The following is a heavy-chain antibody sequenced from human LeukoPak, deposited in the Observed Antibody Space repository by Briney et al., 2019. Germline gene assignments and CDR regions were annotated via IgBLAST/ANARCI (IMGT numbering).Heavy chain of an antibody. V-gene: IGHV4-59*12. CDR1: GSSISNKY. CDR2: IYYSGST. J-gene: IGHJ6*03. Sequence: SETLSLTCTVSGSSISNKYWSWIRQPPGKGLEWIGYIYYSGSTNYNPSLKSRVTILVDTSKNQFSLKLSSVTAADTAVYYCARPYYYYMDVWGKGTTVTVSS. CDR3: ARPYYYYMDV.